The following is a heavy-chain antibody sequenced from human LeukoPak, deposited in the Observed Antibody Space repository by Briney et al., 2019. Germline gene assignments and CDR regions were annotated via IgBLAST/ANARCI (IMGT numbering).Heavy chain of an antibody. CDR1: GFTFSDYY. V-gene: IGHV3-11*04. CDR3: ARDPAAAGTADY. CDR2: ISSSGNTI. D-gene: IGHD6-13*01. Sequence: GGSLRLSCAASGFTFSDYYMSWIRQAPGKGLEWVSYISSSGNTIYYADSVKDRFTISRDNAKNSLYLQMNSLRAEDTAVYYCARDPAAAGTADYWGQGTLVTVSS. J-gene: IGHJ4*02.